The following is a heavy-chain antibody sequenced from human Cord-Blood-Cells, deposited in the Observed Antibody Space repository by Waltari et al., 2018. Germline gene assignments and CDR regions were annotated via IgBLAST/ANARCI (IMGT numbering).Heavy chain of an antibody. J-gene: IGHJ3*02. V-gene: IGHV4-39*01. CDR2: IYYSGST. Sequence: QLQLQESGPGLVKPSETLSLTCTVSGGSISSSSYYWGWNRQPPGKGLEWIGSIYYSGSTYRNPSLKSRVTRSVDTSKNQFSLKRSSVTAADTAVYYCASTREYYYDGSGYYNAFDIWGQGTMVTVSS. D-gene: IGHD3-22*01. CDR3: ASTREYYYDGSGYYNAFDI. CDR1: GGSISSSSYY.